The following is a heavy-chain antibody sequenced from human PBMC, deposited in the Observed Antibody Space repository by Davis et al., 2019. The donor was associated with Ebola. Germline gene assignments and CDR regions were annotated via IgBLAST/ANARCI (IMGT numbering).Heavy chain of an antibody. CDR2: ISSGSGYI. D-gene: IGHD3-16*01. CDR3: AREDTFYYDSGGYYYAMDV. CDR1: GFIFSKAW. Sequence: PGGSLRLSCAASGFIFSKAWMSWVRQAPGKGLEWVASISSGSGYIHYADSVKGQFTISRDNAKNSLFLQMDSLRAEDTAVYYCAREDTFYYDSGGYYYAMDVWGQGTTVTVSS. V-gene: IGHV3-21*01. J-gene: IGHJ6*02.